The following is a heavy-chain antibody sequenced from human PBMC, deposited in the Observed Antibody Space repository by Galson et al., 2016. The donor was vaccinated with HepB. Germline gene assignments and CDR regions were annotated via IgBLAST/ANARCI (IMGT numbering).Heavy chain of an antibody. D-gene: IGHD6-13*01. CDR2: TYYRSNWYH. V-gene: IGHV6-1*01. CDR1: GDSVSSTTAS. J-gene: IGHJ4*02. Sequence: CAISGDSVSSTTASWNWIRQSPSRGLEWLGRTYYRSNWYHHYAVSVKSRITVNADTSKNQFSLHLNSVTPEDTAVYYCARDPGYSNSIFDYWGQGTLVTVSS. CDR3: ARDPGYSNSIFDY.